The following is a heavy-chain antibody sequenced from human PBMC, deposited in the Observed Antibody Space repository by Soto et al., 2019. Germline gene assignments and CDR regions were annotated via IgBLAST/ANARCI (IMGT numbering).Heavy chain of an antibody. CDR2: IHYSGST. J-gene: IGHJ6*02. Sequence: SETLSLTCTVYGGSISSYSWSWIRQPPGKGLEWIACIHYSGSTNYNTSLKSRVTISVDTSKNQFSLKMTSVTAADTAVYYCAGLLTMIPRYGMDVWGQGTTVTVSS. CDR3: AGLLTMIPRYGMDV. D-gene: IGHD3-22*01. V-gene: IGHV4-59*01. CDR1: GGSISSYS.